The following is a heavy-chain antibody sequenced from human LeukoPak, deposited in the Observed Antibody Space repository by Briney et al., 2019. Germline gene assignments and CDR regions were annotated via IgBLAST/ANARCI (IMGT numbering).Heavy chain of an antibody. CDR3: AKDWRLSTSPLDAFDI. J-gene: IGHJ3*02. CDR1: GFTFSSYA. V-gene: IGHV3-23*01. CDR2: ISGSGGST. D-gene: IGHD4/OR15-4a*01. Sequence: GGSLRLSCAASGFTFSSYAMSWVSQAPGKGLEWVSAISGSGGSTYYADSVKGRFTISRDNSKNTLYLQMNSLRAEDTAVYYCAKDWRLSTSPLDAFDIWGQGTMVTVSS.